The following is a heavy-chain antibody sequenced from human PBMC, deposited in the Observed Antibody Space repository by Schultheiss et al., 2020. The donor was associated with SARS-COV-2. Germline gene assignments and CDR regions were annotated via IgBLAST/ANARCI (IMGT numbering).Heavy chain of an antibody. Sequence: GGSLRLSCAASGFTFSSYAMHWVRQAPGKGLEYVSAISSNGGSTYYANSVKGRFTISRDNAKNSLYLQMNSLTAEDTAVYYCAKAYYDFWSGPYYYYYMDVWGKGTTVTVSS. V-gene: IGHV3-64*01. D-gene: IGHD3-3*01. CDR3: AKAYYDFWSGPYYYYYMDV. CDR2: ISSNGGST. J-gene: IGHJ6*03. CDR1: GFTFSSYA.